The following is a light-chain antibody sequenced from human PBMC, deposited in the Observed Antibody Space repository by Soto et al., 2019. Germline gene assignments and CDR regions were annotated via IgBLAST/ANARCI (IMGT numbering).Light chain of an antibody. CDR3: QQYDDWPLT. CDR1: QSVGSS. V-gene: IGKV3-15*01. CDR2: DSS. Sequence: VLTQSPATLSVSPGEGATLSCRASQSVGSSLAWYQQKPGQAPRLLMFDSSTRATGVPAKFSGSGSGTEFTLTISSRQSEDFAIFFCQQYDDWPLTFGPGTRVDI. J-gene: IGKJ3*01.